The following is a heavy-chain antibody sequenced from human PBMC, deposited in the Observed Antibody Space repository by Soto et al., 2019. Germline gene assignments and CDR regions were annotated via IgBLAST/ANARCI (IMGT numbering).Heavy chain of an antibody. D-gene: IGHD2-15*01. J-gene: IGHJ4*01. V-gene: IGHV4-30-4*01. Sequence: PSETLSLTCTVSGVSISSGNSYWSWIRQPPGKGLEWIGYIYYSGSTYYNPSLKSRVTISVDTSKNQFSLKLSSVTAADTAVYYCARVRVVVAALYLDYWGQGSLVTVS. CDR3: ARVRVVVAALYLDY. CDR2: IYYSGST. CDR1: GVSISSGNSY.